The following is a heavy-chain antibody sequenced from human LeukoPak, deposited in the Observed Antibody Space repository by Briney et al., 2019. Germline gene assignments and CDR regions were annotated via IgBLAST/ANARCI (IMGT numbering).Heavy chain of an antibody. CDR1: GGSISSSSYY. J-gene: IGHJ4*02. CDR2: IYYSGST. V-gene: IGHV4-39*01. Sequence: PSETLSLTCTVSGGSISSSSYYWGWIRQPPGKGLEWIGSIYYSGSTYYNPSLKSRVTISVDTSENQFSLKLSSVTAAGTAVYYCARQGEVAGDFDYWGQGTLVTVSS. D-gene: IGHD6-19*01. CDR3: ARQGEVAGDFDY.